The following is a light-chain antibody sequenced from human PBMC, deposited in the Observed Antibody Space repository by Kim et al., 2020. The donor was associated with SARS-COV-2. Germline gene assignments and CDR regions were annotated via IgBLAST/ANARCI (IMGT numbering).Light chain of an antibody. CDR1: QDIANS. V-gene: IGKV1-27*01. J-gene: IGKJ1*01. CDR3: QKYNSAPWT. Sequence: ASVGDRVTITCRASQDIANSLAWYQQKPGKVPKLLIYAASTLQSGVPSRFSGSGSGTEFTLTIGSPQTEDVATYYCQKYNSAPWTFGPGTKVDIK. CDR2: AAS.